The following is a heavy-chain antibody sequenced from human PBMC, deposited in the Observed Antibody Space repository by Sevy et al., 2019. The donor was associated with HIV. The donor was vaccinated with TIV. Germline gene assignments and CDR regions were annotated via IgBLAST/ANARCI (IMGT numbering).Heavy chain of an antibody. V-gene: IGHV3-21*01. D-gene: IGHD3-3*01. CDR2: ISSSSSYI. CDR3: ARAFYDFWSGYYDFDY. Sequence: GGSLRLSCAASGFTFSSYSMNWVRQAPGKGLEWVSSISSSSSYIYYADSVKGRFTISRDNAKNSLYLQMNSLRAEDRAVYYCARAFYDFWSGYYDFDYWGQGTLVTVSS. J-gene: IGHJ4*02. CDR1: GFTFSSYS.